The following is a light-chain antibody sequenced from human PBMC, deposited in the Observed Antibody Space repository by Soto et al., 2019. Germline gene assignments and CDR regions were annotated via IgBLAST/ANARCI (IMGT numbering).Light chain of an antibody. CDR3: QQYNNWS. V-gene: IGKV3-15*01. J-gene: IGKJ5*01. CDR2: AAS. CDR1: QSVGSN. Sequence: IVVTQSPATLYVSPGERATLSCRASQSVGSNLAWYQQKPGRAPRLLIYAASTRATGIPARFSGSGSGTEFTLTLSSLQSEDFAVYYCQQYNNWSFGQGTRLEIK.